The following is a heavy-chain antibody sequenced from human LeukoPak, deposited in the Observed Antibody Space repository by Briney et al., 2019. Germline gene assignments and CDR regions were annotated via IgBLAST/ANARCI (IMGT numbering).Heavy chain of an antibody. CDR2: ISAYNGNT. Sequence: GASVKVSCKASGYTFTSYGISWVRQAPGQGLEWMGWISAYNGNTNYAQKLQGRVTMTTDTSTSTAYMELRSLRSDDTAVYYCARERITMVRGVIITGSDYWGQGTLVTVSS. V-gene: IGHV1-18*01. CDR1: GYTFTSYG. CDR3: ARERITMVRGVIITGSDY. J-gene: IGHJ4*02. D-gene: IGHD3-10*01.